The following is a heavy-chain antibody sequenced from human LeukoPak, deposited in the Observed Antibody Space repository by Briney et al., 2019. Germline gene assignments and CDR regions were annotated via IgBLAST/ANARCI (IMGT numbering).Heavy chain of an antibody. V-gene: IGHV3-7*01. CDR3: ARDQWYSGSDF. CDR1: GFTFNIYS. Sequence: GGSLRLSCAASGFTFNIYSMSWVRQAPGKGLEWVANIKKDGSEKSYVDSVKGRFTISRDNAKNSLYLQMNSLRAEDTAVYYCARDQWYSGSDFWGQGTLVTVSS. CDR2: IKKDGSEK. D-gene: IGHD6-6*01. J-gene: IGHJ4*02.